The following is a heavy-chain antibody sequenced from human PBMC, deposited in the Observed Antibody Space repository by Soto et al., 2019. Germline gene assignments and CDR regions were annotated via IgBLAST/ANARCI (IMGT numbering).Heavy chain of an antibody. V-gene: IGHV1-3*04. D-gene: IGHD6-19*01. Sequence: ASVKVSCKASGYIFITYAIHWVRQAPGQGLEWMGWLNTGNGDTKYSQKFQGRVTITRDTSANTAYMELSSLRSEDTAVYYCARHGSGWDYWGQGTLVTVSS. CDR2: LNTGNGDT. CDR1: GYIFITYA. CDR3: ARHGSGWDY. J-gene: IGHJ4*02.